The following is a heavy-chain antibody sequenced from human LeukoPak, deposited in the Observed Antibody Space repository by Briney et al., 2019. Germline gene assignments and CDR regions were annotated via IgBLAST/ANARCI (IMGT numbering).Heavy chain of an antibody. CDR3: ARHGWHSWYFDL. CDR2: INQRRSL. J-gene: IGHJ2*01. D-gene: IGHD6-19*01. V-gene: IGHV4-34*01. Sequence: GSLRLSCAASGFTFSSYAMHWIRQPPGKGLEWIGEINQRRSLKYNPSLESRVTISVDTSKNQFSLKLSSVTAADTAVFYCARHGWHSWYFDLWGRGTLVTVSS. CDR1: GFTFSSYA.